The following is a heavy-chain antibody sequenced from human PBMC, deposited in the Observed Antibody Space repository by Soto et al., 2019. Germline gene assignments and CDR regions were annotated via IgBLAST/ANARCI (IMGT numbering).Heavy chain of an antibody. V-gene: IGHV1-3*01. CDR3: ASARAGH. D-gene: IGHD6-25*01. CDR2: INAASGDA. CDR1: AYIFTGHF. J-gene: IGHJ4*02. Sequence: ASVKVSCKASAYIFTGHFIHWVRQAPGQRLEWMGWINAASGDAKYSQKLQGRLTITRDTYASTASMELNSLRSEDTAVYYCASARAGHWGQGTLVTVS.